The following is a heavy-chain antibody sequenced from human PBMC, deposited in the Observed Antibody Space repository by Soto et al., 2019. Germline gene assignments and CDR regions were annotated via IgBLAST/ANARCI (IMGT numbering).Heavy chain of an antibody. J-gene: IGHJ4*02. V-gene: IGHV3-15*01. CDR2: IKSKTDGGTT. D-gene: IGHD3-3*01. CDR1: GFTFSNAW. Sequence: GGSLRLSCAASGFTFSNAWMSWVRQAPGKGLEWVGRIKSKTDGGTTDYAAPVKGRFTISRDDSKNTLYLQMNSLKTEDTAVYYCTTPLRITIFGVVTGNDYWGQGTLVTVSS. CDR3: TTPLRITIFGVVTGNDY.